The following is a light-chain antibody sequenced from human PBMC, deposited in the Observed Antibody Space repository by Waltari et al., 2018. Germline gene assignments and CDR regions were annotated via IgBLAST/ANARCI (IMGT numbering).Light chain of an antibody. CDR2: GAS. V-gene: IGKV3-15*01. CDR1: QSVSSD. J-gene: IGKJ4*01. CDR3: QQHDNLPLT. Sequence: EIVMTQSPATLSMSPGERASLSCRARQSVSSDLAWYQQKPGQAPRLLIYGASTRATGIPDRFSGSGSVTEFTLTISSLQSEDSAIYYCQQHDNLPLTFGGGTKVQIK.